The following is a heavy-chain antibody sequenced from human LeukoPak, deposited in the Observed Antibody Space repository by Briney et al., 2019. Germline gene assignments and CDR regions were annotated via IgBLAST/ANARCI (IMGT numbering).Heavy chain of an antibody. CDR2: IYSGGST. CDR1: GFTVGSNY. Sequence: GGSLRLSCAASGFTVGSNYMSWVRQAPGKGLEWVSVIYSGGSTYYADSVKGRFTISRDNSENTLYLQMNSLRAEDTAVYYCAVKYKDDYSNSRPHYWGQGTLGTVSS. J-gene: IGHJ4*02. V-gene: IGHV3-66*01. D-gene: IGHD4-11*01. CDR3: AVKYKDDYSNSRPHY.